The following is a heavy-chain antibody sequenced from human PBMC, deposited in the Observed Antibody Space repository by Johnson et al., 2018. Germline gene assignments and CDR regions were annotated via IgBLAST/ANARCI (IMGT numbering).Heavy chain of an antibody. V-gene: IGHV3-23*04. CDR3: AKVTVAGDFDY. CDR1: GFTFSSYA. D-gene: IGHD6-19*01. J-gene: IGHJ4*02. CDR2: INGSGVST. Sequence: VQLVQSGGGLVQPGGSLRLSCAASGFTFSSYAMSWVRQAPGKGLEWVSAINGSGVSTFYADSVKGRFTISRDNSKNTVFLQMNSLRAEDTAVYYCAKVTVAGDFDYWGQGALVTVSS.